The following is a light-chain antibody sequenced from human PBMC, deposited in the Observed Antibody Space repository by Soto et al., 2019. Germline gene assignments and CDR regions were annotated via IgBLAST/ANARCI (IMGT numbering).Light chain of an antibody. J-gene: IGKJ4*01. Sequence: EMVLTQSPGTLSLSPGERATLSCRASQSVSNSYLAWYQQKPGQAPRLLIYGPSSRATGIPDRFSGSGSGTDFTLTISRLEPGDFAVYYCQQYGSSPLSFGGGTRVEIK. CDR2: GPS. CDR3: QQYGSSPLS. V-gene: IGKV3-20*01. CDR1: QSVSNSY.